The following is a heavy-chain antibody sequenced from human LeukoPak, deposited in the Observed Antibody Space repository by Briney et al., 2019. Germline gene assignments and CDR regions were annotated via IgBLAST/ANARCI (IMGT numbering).Heavy chain of an antibody. V-gene: IGHV3-15*01. CDR3: TTSNSDLGYCSSTSCPGRYYYYGMDV. CDR1: GFTFSSYA. D-gene: IGHD2-2*01. CDR2: IKSKTDGGTT. J-gene: IGHJ6*02. Sequence: GGSLRLSCAASGFTFSSYAMSSVRQAPGKGLEWVGRIKSKTDGGTTDYAAPVKGRFTISRDDSKNTLYLQMNSLKTEDTAVYYCTTSNSDLGYCSSTSCPGRYYYYGMDVWGQGTTVTVSS.